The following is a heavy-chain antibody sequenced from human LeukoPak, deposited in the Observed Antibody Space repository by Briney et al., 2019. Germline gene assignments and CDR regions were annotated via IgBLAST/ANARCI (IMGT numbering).Heavy chain of an antibody. D-gene: IGHD4-11*01. CDR2: IKQDGSDT. V-gene: IGHV3-7*01. J-gene: IGHJ4*02. Sequence: GSLRLSCVASGFTFNTYWMSWVRQTPEKGLEWVASIKQDGSDTYYMDSMKGRFTISKDNARNSLYLQMNGLRAEDTALYYCAREDHSKYQYWGQGTLVTVSS. CDR1: GFTFNTYW. CDR3: AREDHSKYQY.